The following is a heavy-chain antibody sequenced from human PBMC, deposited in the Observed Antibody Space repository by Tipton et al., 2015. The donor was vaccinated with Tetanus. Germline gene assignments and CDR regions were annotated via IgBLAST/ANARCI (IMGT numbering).Heavy chain of an antibody. CDR1: GFIFSSYG. Sequence: LRLSCAASGFIFSSYGIHWVRQAPGKGLEWVAVSWYDGTDKYYADSVKGRFTISRDKSKNTLYLQMNSLRAEDTAVFYCAREADCSGGSCFSGDFDNWGQGTQVTVSS. D-gene: IGHD2-15*01. CDR2: SWYDGTDK. V-gene: IGHV3-33*01. CDR3: AREADCSGGSCFSGDFDN. J-gene: IGHJ4*02.